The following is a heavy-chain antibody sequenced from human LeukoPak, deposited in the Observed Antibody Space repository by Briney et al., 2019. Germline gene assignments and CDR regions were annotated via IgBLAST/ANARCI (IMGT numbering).Heavy chain of an antibody. V-gene: IGHV4-30-4*07. CDR2: FFYSGST. J-gene: IGHJ4*02. Sequence: PSETLSLTCTVSGDSMNGGAYSWSWIRQPPGKGLEWMGYFFYSGSTHYNPSLKSRVTISVDTSKNQFSLKLSSVTAADTAVYYCARQQLVCFDYWGQGTLVTVSS. CDR3: ARQQLVCFDY. D-gene: IGHD6-13*01. CDR1: GDSMNGGAYS.